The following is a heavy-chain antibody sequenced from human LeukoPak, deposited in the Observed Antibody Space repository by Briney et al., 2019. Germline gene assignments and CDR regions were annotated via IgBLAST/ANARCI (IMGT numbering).Heavy chain of an antibody. Sequence: SETLSLTCAVYGGSFSGYYGSWIRQPPGKGLEWIGEINHSGSTNYNPSLKSRVTISVDTSKNQFSLKLSSVTAADTAVYYCARSGYSYGRRIYYYYYMDVWGKGTTVTVSS. D-gene: IGHD5-18*01. CDR2: INHSGST. V-gene: IGHV4-34*01. CDR1: GGSFSGYY. J-gene: IGHJ6*03. CDR3: ARSGYSYGRRIYYYYYMDV.